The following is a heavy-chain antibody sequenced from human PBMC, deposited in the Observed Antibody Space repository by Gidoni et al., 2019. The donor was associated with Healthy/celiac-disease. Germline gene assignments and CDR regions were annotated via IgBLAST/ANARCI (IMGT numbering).Heavy chain of an antibody. V-gene: IGHV1-2*02. CDR1: GYTFTGYY. CDR3: ARGAGRSSSDVY. D-gene: IGHD6-6*01. J-gene: IGHJ4*02. CDR2: INPNGGGT. Sequence: QVQLVQSGAEVKNPGASVKVSCKASGYTFTGYYMHWVRQAPGKGLEWMGWINPNGGGTNYAQKFQGRVTMTRDTSISTAYMEVRRLRSDDTAVYYCARGAGRSSSDVYWGQGTLVTVSS.